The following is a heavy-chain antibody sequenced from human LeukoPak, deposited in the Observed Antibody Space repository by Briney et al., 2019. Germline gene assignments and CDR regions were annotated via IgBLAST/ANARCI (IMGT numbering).Heavy chain of an antibody. CDR1: VYTFTDYH. V-gene: IGHV1-2*02. CDR3: ARGYCTGGSCSGAWFDP. CDR2: INPNSGGT. D-gene: IGHD2-15*01. Sequence: ASLKVSCKASVYTFTDYHMHWGRQAPGQGLEWMGWINPNSGGTNYAQKFQGRVTMTRDTSISTAYIELNSLRSDDTAVYYCARGYCTGGSCSGAWFDPWGQGTLVTVSS. J-gene: IGHJ5*02.